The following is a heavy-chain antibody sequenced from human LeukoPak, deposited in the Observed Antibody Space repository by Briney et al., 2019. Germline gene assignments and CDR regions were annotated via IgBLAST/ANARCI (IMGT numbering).Heavy chain of an antibody. D-gene: IGHD4-11*01. CDR1: GESFGDYY. J-gene: IGHJ4*02. CDR3: ARGNYIDYPRGFDF. Sequence: PSETLSLTCAVFGESFGDYYWNWFRQPPGKGLEWIAEINHSGSTNYSPSLKSRVTISVDTSKSQFSLTVKSVTAADTSVYYCARGNYIDYPRGFDFWGQGTPVTVSS. CDR2: INHSGST. V-gene: IGHV4-34*01.